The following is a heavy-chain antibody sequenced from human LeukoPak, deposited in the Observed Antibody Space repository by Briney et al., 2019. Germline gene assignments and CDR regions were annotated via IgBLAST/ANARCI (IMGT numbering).Heavy chain of an antibody. CDR1: VYHLSTQT. V-gene: IGHV3-21*01. J-gene: IGHJ3*02. CDR2: FRKYSTYI. Sequence: GGPLRLSCRASVYHLSTQTMHCPRQAPGEALEGLSSFRKYSTYIYYTDSVKGRFIISRDNAKNSLYLQMNSLRAEDTAVYYCARDLFDFYTWGSYGSFDIWGQGTMVTVSS. CDR3: ARDLFDFYTWGSYGSFDI. D-gene: IGHD3-16*01.